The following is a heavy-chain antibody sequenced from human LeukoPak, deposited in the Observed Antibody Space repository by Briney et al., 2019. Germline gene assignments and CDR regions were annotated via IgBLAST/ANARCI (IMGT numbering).Heavy chain of an antibody. J-gene: IGHJ3*01. Sequence: GGSLRLSCAASGFTFSSYWMHWVRQAPGKGLVWVSRIIGDESSTTYADSVRGRFTISRDNAKNTLYLQMNSLRLEDTAMYYCARGHISTVALSPTGDAFEVWRQGIKVTVSS. CDR1: GFTFSSYW. D-gene: IGHD2-15*01. CDR3: ARGHISTVALSPTGDAFEV. V-gene: IGHV3-74*01. CDR2: IIGDESST.